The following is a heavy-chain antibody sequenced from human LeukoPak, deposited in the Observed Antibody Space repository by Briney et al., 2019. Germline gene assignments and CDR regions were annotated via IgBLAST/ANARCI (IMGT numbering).Heavy chain of an antibody. Sequence: GGSLRLSCAASGFTFSSYAMYWVRQAPGKGLEWVAVISYDGSNKYYADSVKGRFTISRDNSKNTLYPQMNSLRAEDTAVYYCAREPLDYYGSASPSSFDYWGQGTLVTVSS. D-gene: IGHD3-10*01. CDR3: AREPLDYYGSASPSSFDY. CDR2: ISYDGSNK. CDR1: GFTFSSYA. V-gene: IGHV3-30-3*01. J-gene: IGHJ4*02.